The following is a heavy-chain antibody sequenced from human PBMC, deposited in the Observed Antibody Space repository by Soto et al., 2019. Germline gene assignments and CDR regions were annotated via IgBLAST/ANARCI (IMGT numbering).Heavy chain of an antibody. Sequence: PSETLSLTCTVSGGSISSYYWSWIRQPPGKGLEWIGYIYYSGSTNYNPSLKSRVTISVDTSKNQFSLKLSSVTAADTAVYYCAREIDDSNGIDTYGMDVWGQGTTVTVSS. CDR2: IYYSGST. V-gene: IGHV4-59*01. J-gene: IGHJ6*02. CDR3: AREIDDSNGIDTYGMDV. D-gene: IGHD3-22*01. CDR1: GGSISSYY.